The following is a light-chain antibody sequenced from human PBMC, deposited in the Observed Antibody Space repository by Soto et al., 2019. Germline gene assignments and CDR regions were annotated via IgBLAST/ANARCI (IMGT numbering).Light chain of an antibody. J-gene: IGLJ3*02. CDR1: SSNIGRNL. CDR3: AAWDDSRRGV. Sequence: QSVLTQPPSASGTPGQTVTIFCSGSSSNIGRNLVSWYQQLPGTAPKLLIYSNNQRPSGVPDRFSGSKSGTSASLAISGLRSEDEADYYCAAWDDSRRGVFGGGTKVTVL. CDR2: SNN. V-gene: IGLV1-47*02.